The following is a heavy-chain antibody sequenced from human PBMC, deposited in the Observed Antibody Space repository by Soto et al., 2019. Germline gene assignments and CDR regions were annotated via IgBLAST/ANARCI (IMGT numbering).Heavy chain of an antibody. CDR1: GYSFTSYW. D-gene: IGHD3-22*01. CDR3: ARQRVYYYASSGSQRPVAFDI. J-gene: IGHJ3*02. V-gene: IGHV5-51*01. CDR2: IYPGDSDT. Sequence: GESLKISCKGSGYSFTSYWIGWVRQMPGKGLEWMGIIYPGDSDTRYSPSFQAQVTISAAKSISTAYLQWSRLNAPDNAMYYCARQRVYYYASSGSQRPVAFDICGKGKMVTVAS.